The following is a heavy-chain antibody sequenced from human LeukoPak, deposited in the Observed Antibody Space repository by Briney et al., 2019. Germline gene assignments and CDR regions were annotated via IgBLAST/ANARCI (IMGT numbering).Heavy chain of an antibody. V-gene: IGHV4-4*09. CDR3: ARATQRYCSGTTCFPYWFDT. CDR2: THTSGSP. D-gene: IGHD2-2*01. CDR1: GGSMTHYF. Sequence: PSGTLSLTYTVSGGSMTHYFWNWIRQAPGKGLEWIGYTHTSGSPDYSRSLKTRVTISLDTSKNHFSLMLSSVTAADTAVYFCARATQRYCSGTTCFPYWFDTWGQGTLATVSS. J-gene: IGHJ5*02.